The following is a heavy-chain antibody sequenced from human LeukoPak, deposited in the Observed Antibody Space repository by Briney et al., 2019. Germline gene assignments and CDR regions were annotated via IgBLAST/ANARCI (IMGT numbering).Heavy chain of an antibody. CDR3: ARMPPETYSNGQYYYYGMDV. V-gene: IGHV3-7*01. Sequence: GGSLRLSCAASGFTFNNFWMNWVRQAPGKGLEWVATIKQDGSEKYYVDSEKGRFSISRDNAKTSLYLQVNSLRADDTAVYYCARMPPETYSNGQYYYYGMDVWGQGTTVTVSS. J-gene: IGHJ6*02. CDR1: GFTFNNFW. D-gene: IGHD5-18*01. CDR2: IKQDGSEK.